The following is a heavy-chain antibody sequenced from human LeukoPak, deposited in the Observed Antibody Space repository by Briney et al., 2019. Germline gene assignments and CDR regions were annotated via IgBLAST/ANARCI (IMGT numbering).Heavy chain of an antibody. V-gene: IGHV4-59*01. Sequence: SGTLSLTCTVSGGSISRYYWSWIRQPPGKGLEYIGYIYYSGSTNYNPSLKSRVTISVDTSKNQFSLKLSSVTAADTAVYYCARMAPYGDYLHDYSGQGTLVTVSS. CDR2: IYYSGST. J-gene: IGHJ4*02. CDR1: GGSISRYY. D-gene: IGHD4-17*01. CDR3: ARMAPYGDYLHDY.